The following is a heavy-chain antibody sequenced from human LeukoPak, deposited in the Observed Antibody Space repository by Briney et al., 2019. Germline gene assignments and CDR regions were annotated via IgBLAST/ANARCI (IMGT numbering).Heavy chain of an antibody. CDR1: GGSISSYY. J-gene: IGHJ6*02. CDR2: IYYSGST. Sequence: SETLSLTCTVSGGSISSYYWSWIRRPPGKGLEWIGYIYYSGSTNYNPSLKSRVTISVDTSKNQFSLKLSSVTAADTAVYYCARDSSRRGGGMDVWGQGTTVTVSS. CDR3: ARDSSRRGGGMDV. V-gene: IGHV4-59*01. D-gene: IGHD2-15*01.